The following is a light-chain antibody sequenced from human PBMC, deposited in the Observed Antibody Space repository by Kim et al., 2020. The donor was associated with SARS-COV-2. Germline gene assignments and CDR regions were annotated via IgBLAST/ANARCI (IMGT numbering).Light chain of an antibody. CDR2: DAS. CDR3: QQRSNWLT. V-gene: IGKV3-11*01. CDR1: QSVSSY. J-gene: IGKJ4*01. Sequence: SSSPGGRATLSCRASQSVSSYLAWYQQKPGQAPRLLIYDASNRATGIPARFSGSGSGTDFTLTISSLEPEDFAVYYCQQRSNWLTFGGGTKVDIK.